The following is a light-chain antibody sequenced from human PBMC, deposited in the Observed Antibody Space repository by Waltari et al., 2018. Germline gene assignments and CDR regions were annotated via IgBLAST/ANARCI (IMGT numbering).Light chain of an antibody. CDR1: SSAVGSYNL. J-gene: IGLJ2*01. CDR3: CSYAGSSTLV. CDR2: EGS. V-gene: IGLV2-23*01. Sequence: QSALTQPASVSGPPGQSIPIPCPGTSSAVGSYNLVSWYQQHPGKAPKLMIYEGSKRPSGVSNRFSGSKSGNTASLTISGLQAEDEADYYCCSYAGSSTLVFGGGTKLTVL.